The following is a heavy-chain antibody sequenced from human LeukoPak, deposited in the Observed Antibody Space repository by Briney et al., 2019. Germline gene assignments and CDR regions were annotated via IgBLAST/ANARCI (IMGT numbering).Heavy chain of an antibody. V-gene: IGHV3-48*03. D-gene: IGHD4-17*01. CDR2: ISSSGSTT. CDR1: GFTFSSYE. Sequence: GGSLRLSCAASGFTFSSYEMNWVRQAPGKGLEWVSYISSSGSTTYYADSVKGRFTISRDNVKNSLYLQMNSLRAEDTAVYYCARDPYYGDYVVWGQGTLVTVSS. J-gene: IGHJ4*02. CDR3: ARDPYYGDYVV.